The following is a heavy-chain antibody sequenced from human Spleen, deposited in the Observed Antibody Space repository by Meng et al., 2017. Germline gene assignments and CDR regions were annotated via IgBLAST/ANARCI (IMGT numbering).Heavy chain of an antibody. J-gene: IGHJ4*02. CDR2: IYSGGDT. CDR3: ARPPIDKYDLSALPLDY. CDR1: GFNFGDYI. V-gene: IGHV3-66*02. D-gene: IGHD3-22*01. Sequence: GESLKISCGASGFNFGDYIMHWVRQSPGKGLEWVSVIYSGGDTYYANSVKGRFTISRDNSKNTVFLQINSLRSEDTAVYYCARPPIDKYDLSALPLDYWGQGTLVTVSS.